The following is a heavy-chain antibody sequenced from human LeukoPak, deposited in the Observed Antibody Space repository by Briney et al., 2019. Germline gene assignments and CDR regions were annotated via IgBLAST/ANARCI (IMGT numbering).Heavy chain of an antibody. D-gene: IGHD5-12*01. CDR3: ARQYSGYDFPWFVDY. CDR2: IYYSGST. J-gene: IGHJ4*02. V-gene: IGHV4-39*01. CDR1: GGSISSSSYY. Sequence: SETLSLTCTVSGGSISSSSYYWGWIRQPPGKGLEWIGSIYYSGSTYYNPSLKSRVTISVDMYKNQFSLKLSSVTAADTAVYYCARQYSGYDFPWFVDYWGQGTLVTVSS.